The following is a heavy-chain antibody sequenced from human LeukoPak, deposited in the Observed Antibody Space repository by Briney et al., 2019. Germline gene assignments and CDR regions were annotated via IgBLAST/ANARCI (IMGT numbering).Heavy chain of an antibody. D-gene: IGHD2-2*01. CDR2: ISSSSSYI. CDR3: ARKVVPAAIWYYFDY. Sequence: PGGSLRLSCAASGCTFSSYSMNWVRQAPGKGLEWVSSISSSSSYIYYADSVKGRFTISRDNAKNSLYLQMNSLRAEDTAVYYCARKVVPAAIWYYFDYWGQGTLVTVSS. V-gene: IGHV3-21*01. CDR1: GCTFSSYS. J-gene: IGHJ4*02.